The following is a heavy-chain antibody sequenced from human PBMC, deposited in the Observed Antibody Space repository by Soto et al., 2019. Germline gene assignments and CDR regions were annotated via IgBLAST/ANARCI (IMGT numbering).Heavy chain of an antibody. CDR3: ARESGDWPLNWFDP. V-gene: IGHV3-74*01. Sequence: PGGSLRLSCAPSGFNFSNHWMHWVRQRPAEGLVWVSRITSDGKSKAYAESVKGRFAISRDNAKNTLYLQMNGLTAEDTAVYYCARESGDWPLNWFDPWGQGTLVTVSS. CDR2: ITSDGKSK. D-gene: IGHD2-21*02. J-gene: IGHJ5*02. CDR1: GFNFSNHW.